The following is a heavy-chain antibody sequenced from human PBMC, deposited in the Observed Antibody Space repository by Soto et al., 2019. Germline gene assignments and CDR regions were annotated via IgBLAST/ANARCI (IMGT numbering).Heavy chain of an antibody. CDR3: AKVLLGEWFGDLVHDYYNMDV. CDR1: GFTFSSYA. D-gene: IGHD3-10*01. CDR2: ISGSSGKT. Sequence: EEQLLESGGGLVQPGGSLRLSCAASGFTFSSYAMSWVRQAPGKGLEWVSGISGSSGKTYYSDSVKGRFIVSRDNSRNTLYLQMNSLRAEDTAVFYCAKVLLGEWFGDLVHDYYNMDVWGQGTTVTVSS. V-gene: IGHV3-23*01. J-gene: IGHJ6*02.